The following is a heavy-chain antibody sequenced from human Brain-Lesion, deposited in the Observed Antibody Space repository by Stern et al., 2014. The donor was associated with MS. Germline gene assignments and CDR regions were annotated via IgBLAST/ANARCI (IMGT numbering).Heavy chain of an antibody. CDR3: ARDITGSSAYFAY. V-gene: IGHV3-9*01. J-gene: IGHJ4*02. Sequence: EVQLVQSEGDLVQPGRSLRLSCAAFGFTFADYAMHWVRQAPGKGLEWVAGISWNSGTIGYADSVKGRFTTSRDNAYSSLYLQMNSLRPEDTALYYCARDITGSSAYFAYWGQGTLVTVSS. CDR1: GFTFADYA. CDR2: ISWNSGTI. D-gene: IGHD1-14*01.